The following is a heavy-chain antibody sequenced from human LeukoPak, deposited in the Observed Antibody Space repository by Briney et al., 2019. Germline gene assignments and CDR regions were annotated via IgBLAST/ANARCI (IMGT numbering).Heavy chain of an antibody. CDR2: MSYDGFSK. CDR3: ARVGYDFWSGYDNWFDP. J-gene: IGHJ5*02. V-gene: IGHV3-30*04. D-gene: IGHD3-3*01. CDR1: GIAFSNSI. Sequence: PGGSLRLSCVASGIAFSNSIMHWVRQAPGKGLEWVSAMSYDGFSKYYADSVKGRFTISRDNSKNTLYLQMNSLRAEDTAVYYCARVGYDFWSGYDNWFDPWGQGTLVTVSS.